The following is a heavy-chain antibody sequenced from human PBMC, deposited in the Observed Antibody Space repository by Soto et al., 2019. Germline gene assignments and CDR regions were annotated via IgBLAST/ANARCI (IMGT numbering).Heavy chain of an antibody. CDR1: GFTFSSYW. V-gene: IGHV3-74*01. J-gene: IGHJ6*03. Sequence: EVQLVESGGGLVQPGGSLRLSCAASGFTFSSYWMHWVRQAPGKGLVWVSRINSDGSSTSYADSVKGRFTISRDNAKNPLYLQRNSLRAEDTVVYYCARVPRSHYYYYSRDVWGKGTRSPSP. CDR3: ARVPRSHYYYYSRDV. CDR2: INSDGSST.